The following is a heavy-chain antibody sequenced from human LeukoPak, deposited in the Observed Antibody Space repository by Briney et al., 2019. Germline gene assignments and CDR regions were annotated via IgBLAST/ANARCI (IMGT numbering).Heavy chain of an antibody. D-gene: IGHD6-19*01. J-gene: IGHJ6*03. CDR1: GFTFSSYA. CDR3: ARAQWRTYSYYYMDV. Sequence: GGSLRLSCAASGFTFSSYAMHWVRQAPGKGLEWVAVISYDGSNKYYADSVKGRFTISRDDSKNTLYLQMNSLRAEDTAIYYCARAQWRTYSYYYMDVWGKGTTVTVSS. CDR2: ISYDGSNK. V-gene: IGHV3-30*14.